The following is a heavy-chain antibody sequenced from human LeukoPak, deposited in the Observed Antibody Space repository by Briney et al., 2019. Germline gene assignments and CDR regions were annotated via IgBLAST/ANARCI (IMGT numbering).Heavy chain of an antibody. J-gene: IGHJ5*02. Sequence: GGSLRLSCTASGFSFRSCAMHWVRQAPGKGLEYVSAISRSGNTTYYADSVKGRFIVSRDNSKKTLFLQMSDLRPEDTAVYYCATPGSTWGQGSLVTVSS. D-gene: IGHD6-13*01. CDR2: ISRSGNTT. CDR1: GFSFRSCA. V-gene: IGHV3-64*02. CDR3: ATPGST.